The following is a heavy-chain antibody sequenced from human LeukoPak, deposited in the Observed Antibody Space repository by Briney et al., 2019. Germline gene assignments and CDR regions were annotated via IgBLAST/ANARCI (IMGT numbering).Heavy chain of an antibody. D-gene: IGHD6-13*01. J-gene: IGHJ6*03. V-gene: IGHV4-61*02. CDR1: GGSISSGSYY. CDR3: AGCSTSGGYYYYYMDV. CDR2: IYTSGST. Sequence: SETLSLTCTVSGGSISSGSYYWSWIRQPAGKGLEWIGRIYTSGSTNYNPSLKSRVTISVDTSKNQFSLKLSSVTAADTAVYYCAGCSTSGGYYYYYMDVWGKGTRSPSP.